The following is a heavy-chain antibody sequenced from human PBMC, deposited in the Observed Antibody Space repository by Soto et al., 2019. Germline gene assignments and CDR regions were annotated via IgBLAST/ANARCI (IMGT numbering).Heavy chain of an antibody. CDR1: GYSFTSYW. CDR3: AGLKYFHSSDYLVH. D-gene: IGHD3-22*01. V-gene: IGHV5-51*01. CDR2: INPIDSDT. J-gene: IGHJ4*02. Sequence: PGESLKISCKGSGYSFTSYWISWVRQMPGQGLEWIGIINPIDSDTRYSPSFQGQVTISADKSISTAYLQWSSLKASDTAMYYCAGLKYFHSSDYLVHWGQGTRVTVSS.